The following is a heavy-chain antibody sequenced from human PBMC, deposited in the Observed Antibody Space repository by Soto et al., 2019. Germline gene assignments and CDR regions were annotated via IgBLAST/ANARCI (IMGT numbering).Heavy chain of an antibody. J-gene: IGHJ4*02. V-gene: IGHV1-18*01. Sequence: QVQLVQSGAEVKKPGASVKVSCKASGYTFTRYGISWVRQAPGQGLEWMGWISAYNGNTKYAQKLQGRVTMTTDTSTSTAYMERRSLRSDYTAVYYCASYITTVTQFDYWGQGTLVTVSS. CDR1: GYTFTRYG. D-gene: IGHD4-17*01. CDR2: ISAYNGNT. CDR3: ASYITTVTQFDY.